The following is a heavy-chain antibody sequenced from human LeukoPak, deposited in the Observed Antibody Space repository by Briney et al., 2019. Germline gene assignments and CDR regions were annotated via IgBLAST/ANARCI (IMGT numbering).Heavy chain of an antibody. J-gene: IGHJ4*02. CDR3: ATTGIAAAGSPSFDY. CDR2: MNPNSGNT. D-gene: IGHD6-13*01. V-gene: IGHV1-8*01. CDR1: GYTFTSYD. Sequence: ASVKVSCKASGYTFTSYDINWVRQATGQGLEWMGWMNPNSGNTGYAQKFQGRVTMTRNTSISTAYMELSSLRSEDMAVYYCATTGIAAAGSPSFDYWGQGTLVTVSS.